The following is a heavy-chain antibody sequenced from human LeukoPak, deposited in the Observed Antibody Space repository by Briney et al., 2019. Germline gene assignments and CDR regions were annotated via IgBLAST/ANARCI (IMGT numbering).Heavy chain of an antibody. V-gene: IGHV3-23*01. D-gene: IGHD3-22*01. CDR3: VKDRPNYYGSEGHYYRQNGDS. J-gene: IGHJ5*01. CDR1: GFTFSTYA. CDR2: ISGRGELT. Sequence: GGSLRLSCGASGFTFSTYAMSWVRQTPGKGLEWVASISGRGELTYYTDSVRGRFTISRDNSRSTLYLQMNFLRTDDTAVYYCVKDRPNYYGSEGHYYRQNGDSWGQGTLVTVSS.